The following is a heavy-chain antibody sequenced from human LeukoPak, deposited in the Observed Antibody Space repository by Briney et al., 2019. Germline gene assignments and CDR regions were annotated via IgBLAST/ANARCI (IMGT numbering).Heavy chain of an antibody. CDR2: ISNSGST. CDR1: GGSVNRGTFF. D-gene: IGHD3-3*01. J-gene: IGHJ5*02. Sequence: SETLSLTCAVSGGSVNRGTFFWTWIRKPPGKGLEWIGYISNSGSTNYNPSLKSRVTISVDTSKNQFSLKLSSVTAADTAVYYCARTDYDFWSGYYSVGWFDPWGQGTLVTVSS. V-gene: IGHV4-61*01. CDR3: ARTDYDFWSGYYSVGWFDP.